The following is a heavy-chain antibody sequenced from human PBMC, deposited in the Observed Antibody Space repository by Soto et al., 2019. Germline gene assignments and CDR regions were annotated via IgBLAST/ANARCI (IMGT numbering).Heavy chain of an antibody. Sequence: EVQLLESGGGLVQPGGSLRLSCAASGFTFSSYAMSWVRQAPGKGLEWVSAISGSGGSTYYADSVKGRFTISRDNSKNTLYLQMNSLRAEDTAVYYCARSYSSSGYYFDYWGQGTLVTVSS. D-gene: IGHD6-13*01. CDR1: GFTFSSYA. J-gene: IGHJ4*02. CDR2: ISGSGGST. V-gene: IGHV3-23*01. CDR3: ARSYSSSGYYFDY.